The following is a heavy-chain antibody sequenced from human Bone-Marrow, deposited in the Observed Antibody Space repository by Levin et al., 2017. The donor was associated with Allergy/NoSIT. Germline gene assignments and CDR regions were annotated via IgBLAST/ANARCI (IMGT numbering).Heavy chain of an antibody. CDR2: IYYSGST. Sequence: ESLKISCTVSGDSITSYYWSWLRQPPGKGLEWIGYIYYSGSTNYNPSLKSRVTMSVDTSKNQISLNLSSVTAADTAVYYCARDAGGPFDFWGQGTLVTVSS. CDR3: ARDAGGPFDF. V-gene: IGHV4-59*01. CDR1: GDSITSYY. J-gene: IGHJ4*02. D-gene: IGHD2-8*02.